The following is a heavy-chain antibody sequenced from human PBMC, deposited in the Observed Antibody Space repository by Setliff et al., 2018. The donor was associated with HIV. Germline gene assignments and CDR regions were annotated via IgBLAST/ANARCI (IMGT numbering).Heavy chain of an antibody. CDR1: DDSVSTFY. Sequence: SETLSLTCTVSDDSVSTFYWNWIRQPPGKGLEWIGFIHHTGSTVSNPSLKSRVTILMDLPRNQLSLHLASVTTADTAVYFCAPGEGVASTYYHDWGQGTQVTVSS. CDR3: APGEGVASTYYHD. V-gene: IGHV4-59*02. D-gene: IGHD3-3*01. J-gene: IGHJ4*01. CDR2: IHHTGST.